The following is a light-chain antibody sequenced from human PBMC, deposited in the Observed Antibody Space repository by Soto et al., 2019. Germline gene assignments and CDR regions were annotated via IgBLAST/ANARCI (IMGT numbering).Light chain of an antibody. Sequence: DIQMTQSPSTLSASVGDRVTITCRASQSISSWLAWYQQKPGKAPKLLIYDASSLESGVPSRFGGSGSGTEFTLTISSLQPDDFATYYCLQYNSYRLTFGGGTKVEIK. CDR1: QSISSW. V-gene: IGKV1-5*01. J-gene: IGKJ4*01. CDR2: DAS. CDR3: LQYNSYRLT.